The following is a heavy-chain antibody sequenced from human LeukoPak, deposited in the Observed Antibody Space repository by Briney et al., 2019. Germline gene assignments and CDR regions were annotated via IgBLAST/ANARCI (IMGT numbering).Heavy chain of an antibody. V-gene: IGHV4-38-2*02. CDR3: ARDYQGGYGDKTVDY. Sequence: KSSETLSLTCTVSNYSISSDYYWGWIRQPPGKGLEWIGSIYYSGSTYYNPSLKSRVTISVDTSKNQFSLKLSSVTAADTAVYYCARDYQGGYGDKTVDYWGQGTLVTVSS. J-gene: IGHJ4*02. CDR1: NYSISSDYY. D-gene: IGHD5-18*01. CDR2: IYYSGST.